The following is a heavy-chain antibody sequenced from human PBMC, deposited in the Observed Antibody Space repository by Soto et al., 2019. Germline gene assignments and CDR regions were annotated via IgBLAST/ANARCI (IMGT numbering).Heavy chain of an antibody. CDR2: IRSKANSYAT. D-gene: IGHD3-22*01. CDR1: GFTFSGSV. J-gene: IGHJ4*02. Sequence: EVQLVESGGGLVQPGGSLKLSCAASGFTFSGSVMHWVRQASGKGLEWVGRIRSKANSYATAYAASVKGRFTISRDDSKNMAYQQMSSLKTEDTAVYYCSRYYDSSGSIDYWGQGTLVTVSS. V-gene: IGHV3-73*02. CDR3: SRYYDSSGSIDY.